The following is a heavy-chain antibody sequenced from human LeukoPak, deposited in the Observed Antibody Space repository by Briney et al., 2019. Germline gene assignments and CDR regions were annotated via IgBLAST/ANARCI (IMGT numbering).Heavy chain of an antibody. CDR3: ARGARGGRSYYGGYDY. V-gene: IGHV1-69*05. J-gene: IGHJ4*02. Sequence: GSSVKVSCKASGGTFSSYAISWVRQAPGQGLEWMGGIIPIFGTANYAQKFQGRVTITTDESTSTAYMELSSLRSEDTAVYYCARGARGGRSYYGGYDYWGQGTLVTVSS. D-gene: IGHD1-26*01. CDR2: IIPIFGTA. CDR1: GGTFSSYA.